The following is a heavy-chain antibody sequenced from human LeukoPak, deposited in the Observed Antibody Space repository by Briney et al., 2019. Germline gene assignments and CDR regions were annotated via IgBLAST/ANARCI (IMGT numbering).Heavy chain of an antibody. V-gene: IGHV3-33*01. Sequence: GGSLRLSCAASGFTFSSYGMHWVRQAPGKGLEWVAVIWYDGSNKYYADSVKGRFTISRDNSKNTLYLQMNSLRAEDTAVYYCARDQWDYGGNSGCPSYWGQGTLVTVSS. J-gene: IGHJ4*02. CDR3: ARDQWDYGGNSGCPSY. D-gene: IGHD4-23*01. CDR2: IWYDGSNK. CDR1: GFTFSSYG.